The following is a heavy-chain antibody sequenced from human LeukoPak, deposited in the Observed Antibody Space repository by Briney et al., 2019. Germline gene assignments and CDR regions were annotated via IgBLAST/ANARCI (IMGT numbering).Heavy chain of an antibody. J-gene: IGHJ5*02. CDR2: IYYSGST. Sequence: PSETLSLTCTVSGGSISSYYWSWIRQPPGKGLEWIGYIYYSGSTNYNPSLKSRVTISVDTSKNQFSLKLSSVTAADTAVYYCARVLMVRGVHNWFDPWGQGTLVTVSS. D-gene: IGHD3-10*01. CDR1: GGSISSYY. CDR3: ARVLMVRGVHNWFDP. V-gene: IGHV4-59*08.